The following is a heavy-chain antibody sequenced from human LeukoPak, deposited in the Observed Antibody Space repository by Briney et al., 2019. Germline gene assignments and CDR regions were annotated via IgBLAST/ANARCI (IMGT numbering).Heavy chain of an antibody. Sequence: ASVKVSCKASGYTFTSYYMHWVRQAPGQGLEWMGIINPSGGSTSYAQKFQGRVTMTRDTSTSTVYMELSSLTSEDTAVYYCARFKRVGSSGWPLDYWGQGTLVTVSS. J-gene: IGHJ4*02. D-gene: IGHD6-19*01. CDR3: ARFKRVGSSGWPLDY. CDR2: INPSGGST. V-gene: IGHV1-46*01. CDR1: GYTFTSYY.